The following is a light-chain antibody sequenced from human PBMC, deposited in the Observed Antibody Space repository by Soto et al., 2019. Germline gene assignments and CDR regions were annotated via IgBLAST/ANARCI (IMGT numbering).Light chain of an antibody. Sequence: ELVLTQSPATLSLSPGERATLSCRASQSVSRYLAWYQQKPGQAPRLLIYDASNRATGIPGRFSGSGSGPDFTLTISSLETEDFAVYYCQQRSNLFLTFGGGTKVEIK. CDR2: DAS. CDR1: QSVSRY. V-gene: IGKV3-11*01. CDR3: QQRSNLFLT. J-gene: IGKJ4*01.